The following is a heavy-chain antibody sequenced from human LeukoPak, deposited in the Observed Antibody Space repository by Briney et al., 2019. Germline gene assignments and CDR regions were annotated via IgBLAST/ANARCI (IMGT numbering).Heavy chain of an antibody. D-gene: IGHD3-10*01. CDR1: GFTFRSVW. V-gene: IGHV3-15*01. J-gene: IGHJ4*02. Sequence: GGSLRLSCAASGFTFRSVWMNWVRQAPGKGLEWVGRIKSNADGGTIDYAAHVRGRFTISKADSKNTLYLQMNSLKTEDTAVYYCATALWFGELLSSDSWGQGTLVTVSS. CDR2: IKSNADGGTI. CDR3: ATALWFGELLSSDS.